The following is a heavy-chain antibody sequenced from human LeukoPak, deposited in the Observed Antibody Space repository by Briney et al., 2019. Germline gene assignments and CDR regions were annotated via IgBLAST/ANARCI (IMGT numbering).Heavy chain of an antibody. CDR1: GGTFSSYA. CDR3: ASSGGYCSSTSCYSDY. V-gene: IGHV1-69*05. Sequence: GSSVKVSCKASGGTFSSYAIGWVRQAPGQGLEWMGGIIPIFGTANYAQKFQGRVTITTDESTSTAYMELSSLRSEDTAVYYCASSGGYCSSTSCYSDYWGQGTLVTVSS. J-gene: IGHJ4*02. D-gene: IGHD2-2*01. CDR2: IIPIFGTA.